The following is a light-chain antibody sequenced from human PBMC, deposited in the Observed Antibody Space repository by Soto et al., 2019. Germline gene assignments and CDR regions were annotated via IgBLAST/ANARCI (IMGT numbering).Light chain of an antibody. J-gene: IGLJ2*01. V-gene: IGLV1-40*01. CDR2: GNS. CDR3: QSYDSSLSGL. Sequence: QPVLTQPPSVSGAPGQRVTISSPGTSSKIGAGYDVHWYQQLPGTAPKLLIYGNSNRPSGVPDRFSGSKSGTSASLAITGLQAEDEADYYCQSYDSSLSGLFGGGTKVTVL. CDR1: SSKIGAGYD.